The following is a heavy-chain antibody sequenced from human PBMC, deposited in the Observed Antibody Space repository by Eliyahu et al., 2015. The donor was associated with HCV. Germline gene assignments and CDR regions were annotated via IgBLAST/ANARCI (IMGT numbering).Heavy chain of an antibody. CDR2: IWYDGSNK. J-gene: IGHJ5*02. CDR3: ARDGGAAAGTWFDP. V-gene: IGHV3-33*01. CDR1: GLPFSSYG. Sequence: QVQLVESGGGVVQPGRSXRLXCXASGLPFSSYGMPWVRQAPGKGLEWVAVIWYDGSNKYYADSVKGRFTISRDNSKNTLYLQMNSLRAEDTAVYYCARDGGAAAGTWFDPWGQGTLVTVSS. D-gene: IGHD6-13*01.